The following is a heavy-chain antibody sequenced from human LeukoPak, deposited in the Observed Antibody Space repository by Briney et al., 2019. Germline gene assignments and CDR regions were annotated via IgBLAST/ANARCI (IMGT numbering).Heavy chain of an antibody. J-gene: IGHJ5*02. CDR1: GDSVTSPGFH. CDR2: ISYSGTT. Sequence: SETLSLTCSVSGDSVTSPGFHWNLLRQRPLMGLEWLGYISYSGTTAYNPSLNSRLTLSLYRSENRFSLNLTSVTDADAAVHHCAKGLFRSGYSSGADCVSWFDPWGQGTLVIVSS. CDR3: AKGLFRSGYSSGADCVSWFDP. D-gene: IGHD2-15*01. V-gene: IGHV4-31*03.